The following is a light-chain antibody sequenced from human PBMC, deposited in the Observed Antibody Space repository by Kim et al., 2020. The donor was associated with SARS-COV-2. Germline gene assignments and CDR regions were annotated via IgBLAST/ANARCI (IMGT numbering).Light chain of an antibody. CDR3: QQYNSLPVT. J-gene: IGKJ5*01. CDR1: HDIRNF. Sequence: ASLGDGVTITCRPSHDIRNFLNWLRQKTRKAPTLLIYDGSNLETGVPSTFIGSGSGTDFTLPINSLQPEDIATYYCQQYNSLPVTFGQGTRLEIK. V-gene: IGKV1-33*01. CDR2: DGS.